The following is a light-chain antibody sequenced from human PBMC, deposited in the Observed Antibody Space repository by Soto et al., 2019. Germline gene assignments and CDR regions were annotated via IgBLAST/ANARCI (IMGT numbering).Light chain of an antibody. Sequence: EIVLTQSPGTLSLSPCERATLSSRASQSVSSSYLAWYQQKPGQAPRLLIYGASSRATGIPDRFSGSGSGTDFTLTISRLEPEDFAVYYCQQHGNSPWTFGQGTKVDIK. CDR2: GAS. CDR3: QQHGNSPWT. V-gene: IGKV3-20*01. CDR1: QSVSSSY. J-gene: IGKJ1*01.